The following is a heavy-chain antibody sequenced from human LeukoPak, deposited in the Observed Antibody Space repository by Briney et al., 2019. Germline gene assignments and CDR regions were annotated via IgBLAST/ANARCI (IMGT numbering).Heavy chain of an antibody. CDR2: INHSGST. CDR3: SRSWAGMYYPFYYFDF. J-gene: IGHJ4*02. CDR1: GGSFSGYY. D-gene: IGHD1-26*01. V-gene: IGHV4-34*01. Sequence: TSETLSLTCTVSGGSFSGYYWSWFRQPPGKGLEWIGEINHSGSTNYNPSRKSRVTISVDTSKNQFSLNLDSVTAADTAVYYCSRSWAGMYYPFYYFDFWGQGTLVSVSS.